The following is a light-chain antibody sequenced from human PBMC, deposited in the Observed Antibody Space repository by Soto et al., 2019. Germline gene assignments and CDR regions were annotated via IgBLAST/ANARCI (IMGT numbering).Light chain of an antibody. CDR3: MQVLQTPLT. Sequence: DIVMTQSPLSLPVTPGEPASISCRSSQSLLHSNGYNYLGWFLQKPGQSPQLLIYLGSGRASGVPDRCSGSGYGTDFTPKISRVEAEDVGVYYCMQVLQTPLTFGGGTKVEIK. J-gene: IGKJ4*01. CDR2: LGS. CDR1: QSLLHSNGYNY. V-gene: IGKV2-28*01.